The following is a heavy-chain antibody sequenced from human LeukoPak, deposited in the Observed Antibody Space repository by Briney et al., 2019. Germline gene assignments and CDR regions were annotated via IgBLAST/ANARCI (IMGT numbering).Heavy chain of an antibody. J-gene: IGHJ3*02. V-gene: IGHV3-23*01. Sequence: PGGSLRLSCTASGFTFSSYAMSWVRQAPGKGLEWVSAISGSGGSTYYADSVNGRFSISRDNSKNPLYLQMNSLRAEGTVVYYCAKGVSAPFPIWGQGTMVTVSS. CDR2: ISGSGGST. D-gene: IGHD2/OR15-2a*01. CDR3: AKGVSAPFPI. CDR1: GFTFSSYA.